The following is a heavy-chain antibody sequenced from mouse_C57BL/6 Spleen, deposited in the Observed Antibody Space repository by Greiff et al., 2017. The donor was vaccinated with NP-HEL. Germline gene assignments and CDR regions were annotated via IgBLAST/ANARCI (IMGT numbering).Heavy chain of an antibody. CDR2: ISSGSSTI. Sequence: DVKLVESGGGLVKPGGSLKLSCAASGFTFSDYGMHWVRQAPEKGLEWVAYISSGSSTIYYADTVKGRFTISRDNAKNTLFLQMTSLRSEDTAMYYCARKTTVVEGAMDYWGQGTSVTVSS. J-gene: IGHJ4*01. V-gene: IGHV5-17*01. CDR1: GFTFSDYG. CDR3: ARKTTVVEGAMDY. D-gene: IGHD1-1*01.